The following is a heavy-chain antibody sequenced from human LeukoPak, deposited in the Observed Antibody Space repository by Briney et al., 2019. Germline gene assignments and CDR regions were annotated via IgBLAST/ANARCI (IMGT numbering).Heavy chain of an antibody. Sequence: SETLSLTCTVSGGSISSYYWSWIRQPPGKGLEWIGRIYTSGSTNYNPSLKSRVTISVDTSKNQFSLKLSSVTAADTAVYYCAREYSSSSLGYWGQGTLVTVSS. J-gene: IGHJ4*02. V-gene: IGHV4-4*08. CDR2: IYTSGST. CDR1: GGSISSYY. D-gene: IGHD6-6*01. CDR3: AREYSSSSLGY.